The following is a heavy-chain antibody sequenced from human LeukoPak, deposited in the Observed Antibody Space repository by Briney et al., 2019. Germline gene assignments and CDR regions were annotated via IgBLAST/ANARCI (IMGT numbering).Heavy chain of an antibody. J-gene: IGHJ4*02. CDR3: AKLPAAGGDYVYMDS. CDR1: GFTFSHYA. D-gene: IGHD3-16*01. V-gene: IGHV3-30*07. Sequence: GGSLRLSCAASGFTFSHYAMHWVRQAPGKGLEWVAVISYDANHKYYADSVKGRFTISRDNSKNTLYLQMSSLRAEDTAVYYCAKLPAAGGDYVYMDSWGQGTLVTVSS. CDR2: ISYDANHK.